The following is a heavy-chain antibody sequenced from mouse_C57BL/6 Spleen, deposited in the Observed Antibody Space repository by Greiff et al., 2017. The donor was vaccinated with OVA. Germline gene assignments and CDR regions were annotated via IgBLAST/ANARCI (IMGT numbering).Heavy chain of an antibody. Sequence: LQQPGAELVMPGASVKLSCKASGYTFTSYWMHWVKQRPGQGLEWIGEIDPSDSYTNYNQKFKGKSTLTVDKSSSTAYMQLSSLTSEDSAVYYCARPYYYGSSYAMDYWGQGTSVTVSS. J-gene: IGHJ4*01. CDR2: IDPSDSYT. V-gene: IGHV1-69*01. CDR1: GYTFTSYW. CDR3: ARPYYYGSSYAMDY. D-gene: IGHD1-1*01.